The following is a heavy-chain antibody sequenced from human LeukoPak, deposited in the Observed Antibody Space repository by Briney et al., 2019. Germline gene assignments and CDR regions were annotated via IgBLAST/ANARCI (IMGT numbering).Heavy chain of an antibody. Sequence: GGSLRLSCAASGFAFNTYAMTWVRQAPEKGLQWVSTISTSGRATYYADSVGGRFTISRDNSKNTLYLQMNSLRADDTAVYYCAKARGSSVYEPFDYWGQGTQVTVSP. V-gene: IGHV3-23*01. J-gene: IGHJ4*02. CDR1: GFAFNTYA. CDR2: ISTSGRAT. CDR3: AKARGSSVYEPFDY. D-gene: IGHD5/OR15-5a*01.